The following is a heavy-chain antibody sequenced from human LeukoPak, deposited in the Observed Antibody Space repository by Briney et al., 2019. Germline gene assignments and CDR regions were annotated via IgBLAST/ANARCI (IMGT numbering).Heavy chain of an antibody. CDR3: ASIYASSLYYFDY. CDR1: GGSFSGYY. Sequence: SETLSLTCAVYGGSFSGYYWSWIRQPPGKGLEWIGEINHSGSTNYNPSLKSRVTISVDTSKNQFSLKLSSVTAADTAVYYRASIYASSLYYFDYWGQGTLVTVSS. J-gene: IGHJ4*02. CDR2: INHSGST. D-gene: IGHD4-17*01. V-gene: IGHV4-34*01.